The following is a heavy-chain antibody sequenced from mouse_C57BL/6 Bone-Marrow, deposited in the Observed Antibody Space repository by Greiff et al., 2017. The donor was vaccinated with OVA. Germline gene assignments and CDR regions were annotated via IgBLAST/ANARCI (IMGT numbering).Heavy chain of an antibody. Sequence: EVQLVESGGGLVKPGGSLKLSCAASGFTFSSYTMSWVRQTPAKRLEWVATISGGGGNTYYPDSVKGRFTISRDNAKNTLYLQMSSLRSEDTALYYCARDGNPFDYWGQGTTLTVSS. J-gene: IGHJ2*01. CDR3: ARDGNPFDY. CDR2: ISGGGGNT. D-gene: IGHD2-1*01. V-gene: IGHV5-9*01. CDR1: GFTFSSYT.